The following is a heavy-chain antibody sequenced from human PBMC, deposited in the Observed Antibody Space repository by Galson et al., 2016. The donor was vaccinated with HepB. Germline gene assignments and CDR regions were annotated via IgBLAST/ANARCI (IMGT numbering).Heavy chain of an antibody. CDR1: GFTFSDYY. CDR2: ISGSSDST. D-gene: IGHD3-10*01. V-gene: IGHV3-23*01. CDR3: ARPLTRGHYYYAMDV. Sequence: SLRLSCAASGFTFSDYYMHWLRLAPGKGLEWVSSISGSSDSTYYADSVKGRFSISRDNSKNTLYLQMNSLGVEDTATYYCARPLTRGHYYYAMDVWGEGTTVTVSS. J-gene: IGHJ6*04.